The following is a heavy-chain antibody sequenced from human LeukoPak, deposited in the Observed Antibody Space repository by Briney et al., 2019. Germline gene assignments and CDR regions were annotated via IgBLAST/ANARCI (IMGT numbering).Heavy chain of an antibody. J-gene: IGHJ5*02. D-gene: IGHD6-13*01. CDR2: IYPSGST. CDR1: GYSISSGYY. CDR3: ARAYFSSWYMNWFDP. V-gene: IGHV4-38-2*02. Sequence: SETLSLTCTVSGYSISSGYYWGWIRQPPGKGLEWIGSIYPSGSTYYYPPLKSRVTISLDTSKNQFSLKLSSVTAADTAVYHCARAYFSSWYMNWFDPWGQGTLVTVSS.